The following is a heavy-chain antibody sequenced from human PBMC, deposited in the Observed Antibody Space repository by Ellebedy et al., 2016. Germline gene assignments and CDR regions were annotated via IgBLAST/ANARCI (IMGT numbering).Heavy chain of an antibody. V-gene: IGHV4-59*08. CDR1: GGSINSYY. CDR2: IYYSGST. J-gene: IGHJ4*02. Sequence: SETLSLTXTVSGGSINSYYWSWIRQPPGKGLEWVGYIYYSGSTNYNPSLKSRVTISVDTSKNRFSLKLNSVTAADTAVYYCARHGNMAAPWGGFDYWGQGTLVTVSS. D-gene: IGHD6-6*01. CDR3: ARHGNMAAPWGGFDY.